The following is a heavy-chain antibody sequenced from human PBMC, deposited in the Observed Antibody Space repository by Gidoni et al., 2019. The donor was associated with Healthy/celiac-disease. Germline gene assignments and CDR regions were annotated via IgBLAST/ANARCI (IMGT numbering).Heavy chain of an antibody. D-gene: IGHD5-18*01. CDR3: AREMEWIQLWVLDY. Sequence: QVQLQESGPGLVKPSETLSLTCTVSGSSISSGYYWGWIRQPPGKGLEWIGSIYHSGSTYYNPSLKSRVTISVDTSKNQFSLKLSSVTAADTAVYYCAREMEWIQLWVLDYWGQGTLVTVSS. CDR2: IYHSGST. J-gene: IGHJ4*02. CDR1: GSSISSGYY. V-gene: IGHV4-38-2*02.